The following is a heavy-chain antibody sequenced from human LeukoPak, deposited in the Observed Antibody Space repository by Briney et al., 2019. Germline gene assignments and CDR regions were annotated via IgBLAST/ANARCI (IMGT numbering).Heavy chain of an antibody. CDR1: GYTFTGYY. CDR3: ARIPNGYYDSSGYYPFYY. V-gene: IGHV1-2*02. CDR2: INPNSGGT. J-gene: IGHJ4*02. D-gene: IGHD3-22*01. Sequence: ASVMVSCKASGYTFTGYYMHWVRQAPGQGLEWMGWINPNSGGTNYAQKFQGRVTMTRDTSISTAYMELSRLRSDDTAVYYCARIPNGYYDSSGYYPFYYWGQGTLVTVSS.